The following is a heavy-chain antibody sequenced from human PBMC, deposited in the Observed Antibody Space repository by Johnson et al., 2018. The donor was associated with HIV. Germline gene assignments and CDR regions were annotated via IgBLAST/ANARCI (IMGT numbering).Heavy chain of an antibody. V-gene: IGHV3-30*02. CDR2: IRYDGSNK. J-gene: IGHJ3*02. Sequence: QVQLVESGGGVVRPGGSLRLSCAASGFTFDDYGMSWVRQVPGKGLEWVAFIRYDGSNKYYADSVKGRFTISRDNSKNTLYLQMNSLRAEDTAVYYCARGKGAAVGLDAFDIWGQGTMVTVSS. D-gene: IGHD6-13*01. CDR3: ARGKGAAVGLDAFDI. CDR1: GFTFDDYG.